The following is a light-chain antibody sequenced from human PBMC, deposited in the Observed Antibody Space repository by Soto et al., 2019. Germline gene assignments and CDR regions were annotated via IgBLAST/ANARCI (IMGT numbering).Light chain of an antibody. CDR1: QSVGNN. CDR2: EAS. Sequence: EIVLTQSPATLSLSPGERATLSCRASQSVGNNLAWYQQKPGQAPGLLIYEASTRATGIPARFSGSGSGREFTLTISGLQPDDFATYYCQHCDTGWPFGQGTKVDIK. CDR3: QHCDTGWP. V-gene: IGKV3-11*02. J-gene: IGKJ1*01.